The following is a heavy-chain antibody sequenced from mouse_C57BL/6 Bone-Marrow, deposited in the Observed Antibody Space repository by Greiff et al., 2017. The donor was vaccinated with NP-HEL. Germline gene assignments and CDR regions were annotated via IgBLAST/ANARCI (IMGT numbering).Heavy chain of an antibody. D-gene: IGHD2-4*01. Sequence: QVHVKQSGAELVRPGTSVKMSCKASGYTFTNYWIGWAKQRPGHGLEWIGDIYPGGGYTNYNEKFKGKATLTADKSSSTAYMQFSSLTSEDSAIYYCARGLSDYAMDYWGQGTSVTVSS. J-gene: IGHJ4*01. CDR1: GYTFTNYW. CDR3: ARGLSDYAMDY. CDR2: IYPGGGYT. V-gene: IGHV1-63*01.